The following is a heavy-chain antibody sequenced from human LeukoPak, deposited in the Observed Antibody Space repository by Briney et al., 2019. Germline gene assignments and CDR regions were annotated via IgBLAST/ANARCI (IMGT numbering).Heavy chain of an antibody. V-gene: IGHV3-21*01. CDR3: AGRGYYYDSSGYYEEDY. J-gene: IGHJ4*02. Sequence: GGSLRLSCAPSGFTFSSYSMNCVRQAPGKGLEWVSSISSSSSYIYYADSVKGQFTISRDNAKNSLYLQMTSLRAEDTAVYYCAGRGYYYDSSGYYEEDYWGQGTLVTVS. CDR1: GFTFSSYS. CDR2: ISSSSSYI. D-gene: IGHD3-22*01.